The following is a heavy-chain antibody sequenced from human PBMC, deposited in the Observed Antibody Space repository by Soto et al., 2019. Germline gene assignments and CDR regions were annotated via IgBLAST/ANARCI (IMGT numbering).Heavy chain of an antibody. D-gene: IGHD1-1*01. J-gene: IGHJ4*02. CDR1: GFSVSSHY. CDR2: IYTGGNT. Sequence: EVQLVESGGGLIQPGGSLRLSCAASGFSVSSHYGSWVRRAPGKGLEWVSIIYTGGNTYYADSVKGRFTVSRDDSKNTVYLQMNSLRAEDTAVYYCARDRGSTGYWGQGTLVTVSS. V-gene: IGHV3-53*01. CDR3: ARDRGSTGY.